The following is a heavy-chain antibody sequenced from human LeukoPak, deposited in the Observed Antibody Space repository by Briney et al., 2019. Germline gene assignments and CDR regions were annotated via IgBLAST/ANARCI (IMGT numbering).Heavy chain of an antibody. V-gene: IGHV4-39*01. CDR1: GGSISSNSYY. CDR2: IYYSGST. CDR3: ARHVGYCSATSCYPGGFDP. J-gene: IGHJ5*02. Sequence: SETLSLTCTVSGGSISSNSYYWAWIRQSPGKGLEWIGSIYYSGSTYYNPSLKSRVTISVDTSKNQFSLKLSSVTAADTAVYYCARHVGYCSATSCYPGGFDPWGQGTLVTVSS. D-gene: IGHD2-2*03.